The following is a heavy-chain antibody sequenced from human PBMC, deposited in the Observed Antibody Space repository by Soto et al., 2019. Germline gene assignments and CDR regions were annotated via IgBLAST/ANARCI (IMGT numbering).Heavy chain of an antibody. CDR3: ARSYYYGSGSFGTGMDV. D-gene: IGHD3-10*01. J-gene: IGHJ6*02. CDR1: GGTFSSYA. CDR2: IIPIFGTA. V-gene: IGHV1-69*01. Sequence: QVQLVQSGAEVKKPGSSVKVSCKASGGTFSSYAISWVRQAPGQGLEWMGGIIPIFGTANYAQKFQGRVTITADESTSTAYIELSSLRSEDTAVYYCARSYYYGSGSFGTGMDVWGQGTTVTVSS.